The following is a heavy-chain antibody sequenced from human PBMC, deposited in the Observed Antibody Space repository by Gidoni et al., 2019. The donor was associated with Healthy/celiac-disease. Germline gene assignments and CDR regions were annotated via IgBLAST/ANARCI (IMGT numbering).Heavy chain of an antibody. CDR1: GFTFSSYW. V-gene: IGHV3-7*03. J-gene: IGHJ6*02. CDR3: ARDQTGYCSGGSCYSGYYYYGMDV. CDR2: IKQDGSEK. Sequence: EVQLVESGGGLVQPGWSLRLSCAASGFTFSSYWMSWVRQAPGKGLEWVANIKQDGSEKYYVDSVKGRFTISRDNAKNSLYLQMNSLRAEDTAVYYCARDQTGYCSGGSCYSGYYYYGMDVWGQGTTVTVSS. D-gene: IGHD2-15*01.